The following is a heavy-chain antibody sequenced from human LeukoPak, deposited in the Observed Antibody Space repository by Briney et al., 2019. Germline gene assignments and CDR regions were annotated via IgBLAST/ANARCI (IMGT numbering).Heavy chain of an antibody. Sequence: GGSLRLSCAASGFTFSSYGMHWVRQAPGKGLEWVALIRYDGSNKYYADSVKGRFTISRDNSKNTLYLQMNSLRAEDTAVYYCAKDNYSGSYYPNWFDPWGQGTLVTVSS. CDR2: IRYDGSNK. D-gene: IGHD1-26*01. CDR3: AKDNYSGSYYPNWFDP. CDR1: GFTFSSYG. V-gene: IGHV3-30*02. J-gene: IGHJ5*02.